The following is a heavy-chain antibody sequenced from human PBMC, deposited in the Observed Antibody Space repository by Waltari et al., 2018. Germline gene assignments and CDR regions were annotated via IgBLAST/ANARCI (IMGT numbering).Heavy chain of an antibody. J-gene: IGHJ4*02. CDR2: SKWIGART. CDR3: VREVFGSGVRESYFFDY. V-gene: IGHV3-20*04. CDR1: GFTFNDYG. D-gene: IGHD6-19*01. Sequence: EVQLVESGGGMLRPGGSLRLSCAASGFTFNDYGMSWVRQVPGKGREWVSGSKWIGARTFYADAWRVRFTVSRENAMNSLYREMSSLRAEDTALYYCVREVFGSGVRESYFFDYWGQGTVVTVSS.